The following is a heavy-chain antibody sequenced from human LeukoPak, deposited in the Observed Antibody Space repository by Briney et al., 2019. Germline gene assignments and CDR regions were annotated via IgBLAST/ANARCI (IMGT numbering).Heavy chain of an antibody. CDR1: GFTVSSNY. CDR2: TYSSGST. CDR3: SRGISTSGWLDY. D-gene: IGHD6-19*01. V-gene: IGHV3-53*01. J-gene: IGHJ4*02. Sequence: PGGSLRLSCVASGFTVSSNYMSWVRQAPGKGLEWVSLTYSSGSTDYADSVKGRFTISRDNSKNTLYLQMNSLRPDDTAVYYCSRGISTSGWLDYWGQGTLVTVSS.